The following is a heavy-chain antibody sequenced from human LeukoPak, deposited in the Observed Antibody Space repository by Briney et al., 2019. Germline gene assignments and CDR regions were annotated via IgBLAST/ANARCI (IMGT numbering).Heavy chain of an antibody. D-gene: IGHD2-15*01. J-gene: IGHJ4*02. V-gene: IGHV1-69*04. CDR1: VGTFSSYA. Sequence: GASVKVSCKASVGTFSSYAISWVRQAPGQGLEWMGRIIPILGIANYAQKFQGRVTITADKSTSTAYMELSSLRSEDTAVYYCAREEGYCSGGSCYDVDYWGQGTLVTVSS. CDR3: AREEGYCSGGSCYDVDY. CDR2: IIPILGIA.